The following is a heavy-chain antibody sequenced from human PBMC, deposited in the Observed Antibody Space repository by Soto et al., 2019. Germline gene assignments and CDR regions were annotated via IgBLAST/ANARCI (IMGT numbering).Heavy chain of an antibody. CDR3: AGGHVLRYFDWPD. V-gene: IGHV3-7*01. Sequence: PGGSLRLSCAASGFTFSSYWMSWVRQAPGKGLEWVANIKQDGSEKYYVDSVKGRFTISRDNAKNSLYLQMNSLRAEDTAVYYCAGGHVLRYFDWPDWGPGTLVTVSS. D-gene: IGHD3-9*01. CDR1: GFTFSSYW. CDR2: IKQDGSEK. J-gene: IGHJ4*02.